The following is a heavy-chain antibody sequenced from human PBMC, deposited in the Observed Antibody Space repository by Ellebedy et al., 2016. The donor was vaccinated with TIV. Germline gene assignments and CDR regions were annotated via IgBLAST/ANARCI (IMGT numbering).Heavy chain of an antibody. CDR1: GFTFDDYA. V-gene: IGHV3-9*01. CDR2: ISWNSGSI. CDR3: ARTYIVVVPAYYMDV. Sequence: SLKISCAASGFTFDDYAMHWVRQAPGKGLEWVSGISWNSGSIGYADSVKGRFTISRDNAKNSLYLQMNSLRAEDTALYYCARTYIVVVPAYYMDVWGKGTTVTVSS. J-gene: IGHJ6*03. D-gene: IGHD2-2*01.